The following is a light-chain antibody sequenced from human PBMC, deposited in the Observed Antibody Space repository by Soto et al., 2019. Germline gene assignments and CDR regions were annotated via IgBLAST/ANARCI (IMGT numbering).Light chain of an antibody. Sequence: ALQMTQSPSSLSASVGDRVTITCRASQGIRNDLGWYQQKPGKAPNLLIYAASNLESGVPSRFSRSGSGTDFTLTISRLQPEDFATYYCLQDSNYPRTFGQGTKVHIK. CDR2: AAS. V-gene: IGKV1-6*01. CDR1: QGIRND. J-gene: IGKJ1*01. CDR3: LQDSNYPRT.